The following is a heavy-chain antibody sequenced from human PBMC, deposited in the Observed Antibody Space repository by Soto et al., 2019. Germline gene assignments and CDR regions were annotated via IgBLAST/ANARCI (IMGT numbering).Heavy chain of an antibody. V-gene: IGHV3-30*18. D-gene: IGHD3-10*01. CDR3: AKGGYYGSGNNWFDP. CDR2: ISYDGSNK. Sequence: QVQLVESGGGMVQPGRSLRLSCAASGFTFSSYGMHWVRQAPGKGLEWVAVISYDGSNKYYADSVKGRFTISRDNSKNTLYLQMNSLRAEDTAVYYCAKGGYYGSGNNWFDPWGQGTLVTVSS. CDR1: GFTFSSYG. J-gene: IGHJ5*02.